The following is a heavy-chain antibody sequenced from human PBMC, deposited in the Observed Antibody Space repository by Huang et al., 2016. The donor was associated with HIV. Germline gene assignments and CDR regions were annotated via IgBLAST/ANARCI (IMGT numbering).Heavy chain of an antibody. V-gene: IGHV1-46*03. Sequence: IHWVRRAPGQGLEWMGKINPRVGTTDYAQKFQGRVTMTRDTSTTTVYMVVSSLRSEDTAVYYCAKAGSGWSLMGDALDVWGQGTMVTVSS. D-gene: IGHD6-19*01. J-gene: IGHJ3*01. CDR3: AKAGSGWSLMGDALDV. CDR2: INPRVGTT.